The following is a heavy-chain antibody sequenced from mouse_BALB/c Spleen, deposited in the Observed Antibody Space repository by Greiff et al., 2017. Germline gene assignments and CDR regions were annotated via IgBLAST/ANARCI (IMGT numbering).Heavy chain of an antibody. V-gene: IGHV3-6*02. CDR1: GYSITSGYY. Sequence: EVKLMESGPGLVKPSQSLSFTCSVTGYSITSGYYWYWIRQFPGNKLEWMGYISYDGSNNYNPSLKNRTSITRDTSKNQFFLKLNSVTTEDTATYYCARDGDDYGYFDDWGQGTTLTVSS. D-gene: IGHD2-4*01. J-gene: IGHJ2*01. CDR3: ARDGDDYGYFDD. CDR2: ISYDGSN.